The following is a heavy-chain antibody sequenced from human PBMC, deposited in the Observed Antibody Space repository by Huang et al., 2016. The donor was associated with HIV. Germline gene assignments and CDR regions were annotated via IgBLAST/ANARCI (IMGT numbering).Heavy chain of an antibody. CDR1: GYTCTDSN. CDR3: ARDWSFGSSTSPAD. CDR2: INPKRGGT. D-gene: IGHD6-6*01. Sequence: QVQLVQSGAEVKNPGASVRVSCKASGYTCTDSNIHWVRQAPGQGLEWMGWINPKRGGTSYAQRCQGRVTMTRDTTISTVHMDLRRIQSDDTAVYFCARDWSFGSSTSPADWGQGTLVTVSS. V-gene: IGHV1-2*02. J-gene: IGHJ4*02.